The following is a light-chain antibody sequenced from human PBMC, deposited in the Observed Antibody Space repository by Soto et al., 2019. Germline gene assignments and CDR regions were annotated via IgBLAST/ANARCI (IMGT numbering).Light chain of an antibody. CDR1: QSVSGSY. V-gene: IGKV3-20*01. CDR3: QQYGSSPLFT. Sequence: EIVLTQSPGTLSLSPGERATLSCRASQSVSGSYLAWYQQKPGQAPRLLIYGASSRATGTPDRFSVSGSGTDFTLTISRLESEDFAVYYCQQYGSSPLFTFGPGTKVDIK. CDR2: GAS. J-gene: IGKJ3*01.